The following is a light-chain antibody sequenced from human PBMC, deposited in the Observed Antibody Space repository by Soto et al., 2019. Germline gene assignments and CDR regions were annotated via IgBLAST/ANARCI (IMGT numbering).Light chain of an antibody. V-gene: IGKV1-39*01. J-gene: IGKJ1*01. CDR2: TAA. CDR1: QSISSN. Sequence: IQMTQSPSSLSASVGDRVTITCRASQSISSNLNWYQQKPGKAPKLLIYTAASLQSGVPSRFSGSGSGTDFTRTIASLQLEDFATYYGQQSNSLPPTFGQGTKGEIK. CDR3: QQSNSLPPT.